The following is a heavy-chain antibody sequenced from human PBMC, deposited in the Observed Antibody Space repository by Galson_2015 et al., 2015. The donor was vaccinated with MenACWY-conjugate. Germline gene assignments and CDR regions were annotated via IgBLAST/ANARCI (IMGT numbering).Heavy chain of an antibody. Sequence: PALVKPTQTLTLTCTFSGFSLSSSGLGVGWIRQPPGKALEWLVLIYWDDDKRYSPSLKSRLTITKDTSKNQVVLTMTNMDPVDTATYYCAHRPTQGSYYDYWGQGTLVTVSS. CDR3: AHRPTQGSYYDY. CDR2: IYWDDDK. J-gene: IGHJ4*02. CDR1: GFSLSSSGLG. V-gene: IGHV2-5*02. D-gene: IGHD3-10*01.